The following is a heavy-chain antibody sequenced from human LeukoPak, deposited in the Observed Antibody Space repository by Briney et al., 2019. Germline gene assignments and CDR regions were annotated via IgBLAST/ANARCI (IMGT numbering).Heavy chain of an antibody. V-gene: IGHV5-51*01. CDR1: GYSFTNYW. Sequence: GESLKISCKGSGYSFTNYWVCWLRQMPGKGLEWIGIIYPGDSDTRMSPSFQGHITISADKSISTAYLQWSSLKASDTAIYYCARSKPIVAGGSFDFWGQGTLVTVSS. D-gene: IGHD2-15*01. CDR3: ARSKPIVAGGSFDF. J-gene: IGHJ4*02. CDR2: IYPGDSDT.